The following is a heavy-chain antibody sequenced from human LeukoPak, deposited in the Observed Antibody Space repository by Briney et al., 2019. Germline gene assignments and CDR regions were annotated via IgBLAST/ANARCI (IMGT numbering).Heavy chain of an antibody. D-gene: IGHD1-26*01. CDR1: GFTVSSNY. Sequence: GGSLRLSCAASGFTVSSNYMSWVRQAPGKGLEWVSVIYSGGSTYYADSVKGRFTISRDNSENTLYIQMNSLRAEDTAVYYCARGNSGSYYEYYFDYWGQGTLVTVSS. CDR2: IYSGGST. CDR3: ARGNSGSYYEYYFDY. J-gene: IGHJ4*02. V-gene: IGHV3-53*01.